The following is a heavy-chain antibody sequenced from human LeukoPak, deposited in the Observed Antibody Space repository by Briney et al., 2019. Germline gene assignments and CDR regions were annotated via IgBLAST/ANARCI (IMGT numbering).Heavy chain of an antibody. V-gene: IGHV5-51*01. CDR3: ARRNIAARPRDWFDP. Sequence: GESLKISCKGSGYSFTNYWIGWVRQMPGKGLEWMGIVYPGDSDTRYSPSFQGQVTISADKSISTAYLQWSSLKASDTAMYYCARRNIAARPRDWFDPWGQGTLVTVSS. J-gene: IGHJ5*02. CDR1: GYSFTNYW. D-gene: IGHD6-6*01. CDR2: VYPGDSDT.